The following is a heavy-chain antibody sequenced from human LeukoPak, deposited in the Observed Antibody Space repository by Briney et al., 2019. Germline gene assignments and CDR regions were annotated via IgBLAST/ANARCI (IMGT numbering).Heavy chain of an antibody. CDR3: ARDQRYYDSSGYYPHWDY. V-gene: IGHV3-21*01. CDR2: ITCKRRYI. J-gene: IGHJ4*02. D-gene: IGHD3-22*01. CDR1: GFPFSRLC. Sequence: LPRASSGFPFSRLCINCVTQPRGKGLEGVSSITCKRRYIYYADSAKDRFPNSRDNPNNSLHRQMNTVISEDTAVYYCARDQRYYDSSGYYPHWDYWGQATLVTVSS.